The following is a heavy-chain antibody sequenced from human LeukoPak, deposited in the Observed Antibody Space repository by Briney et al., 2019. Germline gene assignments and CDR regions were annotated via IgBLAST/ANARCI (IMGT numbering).Heavy chain of an antibody. CDR3: ARGRKEYDYVWGSYSKGNWFDP. V-gene: IGHV4-61*01. CDR2: IYYRGST. D-gene: IGHD3-16*01. J-gene: IGHJ5*02. Sequence: SETLSLTCTVSGGSVSSGSYYWSWIRQPPGKGLEWIGYIYYRGSTNYNPSLKSRVTISVDTSKNQFSLKLSSVTAADTAVYYCARGRKEYDYVWGSYSKGNWFDPWGQGTLVTVSS. CDR1: GGSVSSGSYY.